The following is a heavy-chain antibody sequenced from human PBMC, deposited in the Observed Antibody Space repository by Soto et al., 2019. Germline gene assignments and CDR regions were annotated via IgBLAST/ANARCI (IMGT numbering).Heavy chain of an antibody. J-gene: IGHJ5*02. V-gene: IGHV3-30-3*01. D-gene: IGHD6-6*01. CDR3: ARGGDSSSSFGWFDP. CDR2: ISYDGSNK. Sequence: GGSLRLSCAASGFTFSSYAMHWVRQAPGKGLEWVAVISYDGSNKYYADSVKGRFTISRDSSKNTLYLQMNSLRAEDTAVYYCARGGDSSSSFGWFDPWGQGTLVTVSS. CDR1: GFTFSSYA.